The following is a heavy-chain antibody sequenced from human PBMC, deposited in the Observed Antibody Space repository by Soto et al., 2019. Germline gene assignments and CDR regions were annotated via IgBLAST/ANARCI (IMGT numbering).Heavy chain of an antibody. CDR2: ISYDGSNK. D-gene: IGHD5-18*01. V-gene: IGHV3-30-3*01. J-gene: IGHJ6*02. CDR1: VFTFSSYA. CDR3: ARERIQLWLYYYGMDV. Sequence: PRWSLRLSCAASVFTFSSYAMHWCRQAPGKGLEWVAVISYDGSNKYYADSVKGRFTISRDNSKNTLYLQMNSLRAEDTAVYYCARERIQLWLYYYGMDVWGQGTTVTVSS.